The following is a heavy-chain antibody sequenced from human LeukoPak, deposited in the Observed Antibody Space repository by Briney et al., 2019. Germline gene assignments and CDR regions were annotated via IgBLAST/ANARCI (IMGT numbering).Heavy chain of an antibody. Sequence: PSETLSLTCTVSGGSISSYYWSWIRQPPGKGLEWIGYIYYSGSTNYNPSLKSRVTISVDTSKNQFSLKLSSVTAADTAVYYCARAPRPGIAVSDYYYYMDVWGKGTTVTVSS. CDR2: IYYSGST. J-gene: IGHJ6*03. CDR1: GGSISSYY. V-gene: IGHV4-59*01. D-gene: IGHD6-19*01. CDR3: ARAPRPGIAVSDYYYYMDV.